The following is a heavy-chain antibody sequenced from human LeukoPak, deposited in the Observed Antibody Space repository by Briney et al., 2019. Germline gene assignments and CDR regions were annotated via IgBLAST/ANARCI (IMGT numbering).Heavy chain of an antibody. J-gene: IGHJ4*02. CDR3: AKGNYDFWSGTPYFDY. CDR2: ISWNSGSI. Sequence: GGSLRLSCAASGFTFDDYAMHWVRQAPGKGLEWVSGISWNSGSIGYADSVKGRFTISRDNAKNSLYLQMNSLRAEDMALYYCAKGNYDFWSGTPYFDYWGQGTLVTVSS. D-gene: IGHD3-3*01. V-gene: IGHV3-9*03. CDR1: GFTFDDYA.